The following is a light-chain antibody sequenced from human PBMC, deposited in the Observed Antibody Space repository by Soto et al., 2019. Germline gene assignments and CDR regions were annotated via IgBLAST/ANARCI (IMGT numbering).Light chain of an antibody. CDR2: DAS. V-gene: IGKV3-11*01. J-gene: IGKJ5*01. CDR1: QSVSSY. CDR3: QQRSNRPPGIT. Sequence: EIVLTQSPATLSLSPGERATLSCRASQSVSSYLAWYQQKPGQAPRLLIYDASNRATGIPARFSGSGSGTEFTLTISSLQSEDFAVYYCQQRSNRPPGITFGQGTRLEIK.